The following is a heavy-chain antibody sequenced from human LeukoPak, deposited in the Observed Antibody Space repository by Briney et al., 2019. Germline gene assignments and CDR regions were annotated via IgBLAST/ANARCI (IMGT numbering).Heavy chain of an antibody. CDR1: GGSIRSSYYY. Sequence: SETLSLTCTVSGGSIRSSYYYWGWIRQPPGKGLEWIGSIYDSGSTYYNPSLKSRVTISVDTSKNQFSLKLNSVTAADTAVYYCARDSDGWYWAFDFWGQGTPVTVSS. J-gene: IGHJ4*02. V-gene: IGHV4-39*02. CDR2: IYDSGST. CDR3: ARDSDGWYWAFDF. D-gene: IGHD6-19*01.